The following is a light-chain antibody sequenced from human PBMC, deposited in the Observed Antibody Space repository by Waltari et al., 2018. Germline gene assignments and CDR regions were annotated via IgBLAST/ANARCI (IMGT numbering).Light chain of an antibody. V-gene: IGKV1-5*03. CDR2: QAS. J-gene: IGKJ5*01. Sequence: DIQMTQSPSTLSASVGDRVTITCRASQTIVGWLAWYQQKPGKAPKLLIYQASSLESGVPSRFSGSGAGTEFTLTSGSLQPDDFATYYCQQYNSYPITFGQGTRLEIK. CDR3: QQYNSYPIT. CDR1: QTIVGW.